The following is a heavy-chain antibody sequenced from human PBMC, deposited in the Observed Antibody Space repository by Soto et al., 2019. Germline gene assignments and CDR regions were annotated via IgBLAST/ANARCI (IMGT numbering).Heavy chain of an antibody. CDR3: ARGFRGVLDY. V-gene: IGHV3-30*12. CDR1: GFNFGNFG. CDR2: ISNDENIK. J-gene: IGHJ4*02. D-gene: IGHD3-10*01. Sequence: QVQLVESGGGVVQPGGSLRLSCVASGFNFGNFGMHWVRQAPGKGLEWVTVISNDENIKQDSVRGRFAIARDNSNNTLYLQLASLGAEDTAMYCCARGFRGVLDYWGQGTLVTVSS.